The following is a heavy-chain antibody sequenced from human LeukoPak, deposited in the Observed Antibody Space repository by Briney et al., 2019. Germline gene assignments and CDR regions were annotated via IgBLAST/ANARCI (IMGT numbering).Heavy chain of an antibody. Sequence: SETLSLTCAVSGGSISSSNWWSWVRQPPGKGLEWIGEIYHSGSTNYNPSLKSRVTISVDKSKNQFSLKLSSVTAADTAVYYCARATTDYDGSGESFDIWGQGTMVTVSS. CDR1: GGSISSSNW. D-gene: IGHD3-10*01. CDR3: ARATTDYDGSGESFDI. J-gene: IGHJ3*02. V-gene: IGHV4-4*02. CDR2: IYHSGST.